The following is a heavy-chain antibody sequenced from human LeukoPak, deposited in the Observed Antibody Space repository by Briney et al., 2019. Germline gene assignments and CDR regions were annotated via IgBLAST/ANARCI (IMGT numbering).Heavy chain of an antibody. J-gene: IGHJ3*02. CDR1: RGTFSSYA. V-gene: IGHV1-69*13. CDR3: AAPPLLTGYPYGI. Sequence: SVKVSCKASRGTFSSYATSWVRQAPGQGLEWMGGIIPIFGTANYAQKFQGRVTITADESTSTAYMELSSLRSEDTAVYYCAAPPLLTGYPYGIWGQGTMVTVSS. CDR2: IIPIFGTA. D-gene: IGHD3-9*01.